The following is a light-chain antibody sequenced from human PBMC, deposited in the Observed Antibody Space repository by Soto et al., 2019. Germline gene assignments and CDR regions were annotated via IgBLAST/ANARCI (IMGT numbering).Light chain of an antibody. CDR1: NIGSQS. Sequence: SYELTQPLSVSVALGQTATITCGGTNIGSQSVHWYQQKPGQAPVLIIYRDSTRPSGIPERFSGSNSGNTATLTITRAQAGDEADYYCQLWDSSTASVFGGGTKLTVL. J-gene: IGLJ3*02. CDR3: QLWDSSTASV. CDR2: RDS. V-gene: IGLV3-9*01.